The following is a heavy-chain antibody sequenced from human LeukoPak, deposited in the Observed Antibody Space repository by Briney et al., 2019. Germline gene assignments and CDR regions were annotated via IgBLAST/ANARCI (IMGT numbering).Heavy chain of an antibody. D-gene: IGHD3-9*01. V-gene: IGHV3-30*18. CDR2: ISYDGSNK. J-gene: IGHJ6*02. CDR1: GFTFSSYG. CDR3: AKDLGYDILTGYLFGMDV. Sequence: GGSLRLSCAASGFTFSSYGMHWVRQAPGKGLEWVAVISYDGSNKYCADSVKGRFTISRDNSKNTLYLQMNSLRAEDTAVYYCAKDLGYDILTGYLFGMDVWGQGTTVTVSS.